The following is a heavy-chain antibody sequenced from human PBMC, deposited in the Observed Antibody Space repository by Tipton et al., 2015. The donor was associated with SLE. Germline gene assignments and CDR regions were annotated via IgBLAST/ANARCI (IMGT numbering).Heavy chain of an antibody. Sequence: TLSLTCTVSCGSISSYYWSWIRQPPGKGLEWIGYFYYSGSTNYNPSLQSRVTISVYTSKNQFSLKLSSVTAADTAVYYCAREVDYYDSSGYYYDAFDIWGQGTMVTVSS. CDR1: CGSISSYY. J-gene: IGHJ3*02. D-gene: IGHD3-22*01. CDR3: AREVDYYDSSGYYYDAFDI. V-gene: IGHV4-59*01. CDR2: FYYSGST.